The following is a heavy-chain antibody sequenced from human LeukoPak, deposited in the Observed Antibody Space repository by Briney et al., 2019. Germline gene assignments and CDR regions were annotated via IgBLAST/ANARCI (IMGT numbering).Heavy chain of an antibody. Sequence: SETLSLTCAVYGGSFSGYYWSWIRQPPGKGLEWIGEINHSGSTNYNPSLKSRVTISVDTSKNQFSLKLSSMTAADTAVYYCAIVRPDIDYWGQGTLVTVSS. CDR2: INHSGST. J-gene: IGHJ4*02. V-gene: IGHV4-34*01. CDR1: GGSFSGYY. D-gene: IGHD6-6*01. CDR3: AIVRPDIDY.